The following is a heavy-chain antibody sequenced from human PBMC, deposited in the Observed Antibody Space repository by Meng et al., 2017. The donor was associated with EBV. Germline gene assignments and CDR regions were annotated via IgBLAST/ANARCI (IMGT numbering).Heavy chain of an antibody. CDR1: GGSISSSNR. D-gene: IGHD3-22*01. J-gene: IGHJ4*02. V-gene: IGHV4-4*02. CDR2: IYHSGST. CDR3: ARDRGGYYDSSGYYAD. Sequence: QVQLQESGAGLVTPSGTLSLTCAVSGGSISSSNRWSWVRQPPGKGLEWIGEIYHSGSTNYNPSLKSRVTISVDKSKNQFSLKLSSVTAADTAVYYCARDRGGYYDSSGYYADWGQGTLVTVSS.